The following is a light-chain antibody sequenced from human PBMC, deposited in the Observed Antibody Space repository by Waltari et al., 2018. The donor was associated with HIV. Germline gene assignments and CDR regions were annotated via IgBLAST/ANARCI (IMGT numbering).Light chain of an antibody. J-gene: IGKJ4*01. CDR2: GAS. V-gene: IGKV3-20*01. CDR3: QRYGNSPFT. CDR1: QRVSNNY. Sequence: EFVLPKSQGPLPWSPGERATFSCRPSQRVSNNYLAWYKQTPGQAPSPLIVGASSRATGIPDRFSGSGSGTDFTLTVSKLEPEDFAVYYCQRYGNSPFTFGGGTRVEIK.